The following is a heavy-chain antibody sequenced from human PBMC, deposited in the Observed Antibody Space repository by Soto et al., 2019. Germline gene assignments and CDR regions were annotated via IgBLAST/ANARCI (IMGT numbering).Heavy chain of an antibody. CDR1: VGSFSVYY. CDR2: INHSGST. D-gene: IGHD3-3*01. CDR3: ARPNYDFWSGYYTGHAFDI. Sequence: SEALSVTCAFYVGSFSVYYWGWLRQPPGRGLEWIGEINHSGSTNYNPSLKSRVTISVDTSKNQFSLKLSSVTAADTAVYYCARPNYDFWSGYYTGHAFDIWGQGTMVTVSS. V-gene: IGHV4-34*01. J-gene: IGHJ3*02.